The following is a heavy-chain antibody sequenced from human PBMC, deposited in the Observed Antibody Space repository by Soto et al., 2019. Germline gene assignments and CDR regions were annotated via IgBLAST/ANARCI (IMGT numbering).Heavy chain of an antibody. CDR1: GGIFTRYD. CDR3: AINEGRDVSTFDY. CDR2: IIPIFGTA. V-gene: IGHV1-69*01. D-gene: IGHD3-10*02. J-gene: IGHJ4*02. Sequence: QVQLVQSGAEVKTPGSSVKVSCKASGGIFTRYDIRWVRQAPGQGLEWMGAIIPIFGTANYAQKFQGRVTIAADAPTSTAYMELSSLRSEDTAMYYCAINEGRDVSTFDYWGQGTLVTVSS.